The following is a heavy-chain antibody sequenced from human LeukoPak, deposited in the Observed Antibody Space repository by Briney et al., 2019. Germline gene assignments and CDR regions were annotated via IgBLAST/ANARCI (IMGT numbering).Heavy chain of an antibody. CDR1: GHTFTSYG. J-gene: IGHJ4*02. V-gene: IGHV1-18*01. CDR3: ARADIRAIASSGWYGFDS. CDR2: ISAYNGNT. Sequence: GASVKVSCKASGHTFTSYGITWVRQAPGQGLEWMGWISAYNGNTNYAQKLQGRVTMTTDTSTSTAYMELRSLRSDDTAVYYCARADIRAIASSGWYGFDSWGQGTLVTVSS. D-gene: IGHD6-19*01.